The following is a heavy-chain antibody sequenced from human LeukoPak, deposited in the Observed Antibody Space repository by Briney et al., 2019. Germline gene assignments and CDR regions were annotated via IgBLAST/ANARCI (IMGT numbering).Heavy chain of an antibody. D-gene: IGHD5-18*01. CDR2: IYYSGST. J-gene: IGHJ6*03. CDR3: ARTTEGGYTYDYFYYYYMDV. CDR1: GGSISSYY. V-gene: IGHV4-59*01. Sequence: PSETLSLACTVSGGSISSYYWSWIRQPPGKGLEWIGYIYYSGSTNYNPSLKSRVTISVDTSKNQFSLKLSSVTAADTAVYYCARTTEGGYTYDYFYYYYMDVWGKGTTVTISS.